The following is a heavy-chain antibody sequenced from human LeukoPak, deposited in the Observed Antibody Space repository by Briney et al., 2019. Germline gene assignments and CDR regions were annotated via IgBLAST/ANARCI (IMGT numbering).Heavy chain of an antibody. CDR2: INPSGGST. D-gene: IGHD5-24*01. CDR1: GYTFTSYY. Sequence: GASVKVSCKASGYTFTSYYMHWVRQAPGQGLEWMGIINPSGGSTSYAQEFQGRVTMTRDTSTSTVYMELSSLRSEDTAVYYCARAYTRDGYKLYYFDYWGQGTLVTVSS. J-gene: IGHJ4*02. CDR3: ARAYTRDGYKLYYFDY. V-gene: IGHV1-46*01.